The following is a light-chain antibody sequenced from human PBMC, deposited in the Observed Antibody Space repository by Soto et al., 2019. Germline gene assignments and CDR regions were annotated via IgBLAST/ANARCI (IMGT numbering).Light chain of an antibody. Sequence: DIQMTQSPYSLSASVGDRVTITCRASQSIDSYLNWYQQKPGTAPKLLIYAASSLQSGVPSRFSGSGSGTDFTLTISSLQPEGSATYFCQQSYSTPMYTFGQGTKLEIK. CDR1: QSIDSY. J-gene: IGKJ2*01. CDR3: QQSYSTPMYT. V-gene: IGKV1-39*01. CDR2: AAS.